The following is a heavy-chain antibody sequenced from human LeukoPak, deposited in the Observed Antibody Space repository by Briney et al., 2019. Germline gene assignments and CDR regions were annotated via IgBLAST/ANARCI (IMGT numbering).Heavy chain of an antibody. CDR3: ATLGEYYDSSGYYYN. J-gene: IGHJ4*02. D-gene: IGHD3-22*01. V-gene: IGHV4-34*01. Sequence: SETLSLTCAVYGGSFSGYYWSWIRQPPGKGLEWIGEINHSGSTYYNPSLKSRVTISVDSSKNQFSLKLTSVTAADTAVYHCATLGEYYDSSGYYYNWGQGTLVTVSS. CDR2: INHSGST. CDR1: GGSFSGYY.